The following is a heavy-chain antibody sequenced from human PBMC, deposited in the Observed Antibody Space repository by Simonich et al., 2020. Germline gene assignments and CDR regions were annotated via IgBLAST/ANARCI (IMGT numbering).Heavy chain of an antibody. D-gene: IGHD2-21*01. CDR2: ISYDGSNK. J-gene: IGHJ4*02. V-gene: IGHV3-30*05. CDR3: ARDGERYCGGECYSYFDY. Sequence: GGGVVQPGRSLRLSCAASGFTFSSYGMHWVRQAPGKGLERVAVISYDGSNKYYADSVKGRFTISRDNSKNTLYLQMNSLRAEDTAVYYCARDGERYCGGECYSYFDYWGQGTLVTVSS. CDR1: GFTFSSYG.